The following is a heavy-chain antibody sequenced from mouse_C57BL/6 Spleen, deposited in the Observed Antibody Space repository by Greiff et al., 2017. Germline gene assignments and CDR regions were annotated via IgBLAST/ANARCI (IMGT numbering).Heavy chain of an antibody. CDR2: IYPRSGNT. V-gene: IGHV1-81*01. D-gene: IGHD2-4*01. Sequence: QVQLQQSGAELARPGASVKLSCKATGYTFTSYGINWVKQRTGQGLEWIGEIYPRSGNTYYNERFKGKGTLTADKSSSTAYMELRSLTSEDSAVYFCARRQIDYDYGGEVYYAMDYWGQGTSVTVSS. CDR3: ARRQIDYDYGGEVYYAMDY. J-gene: IGHJ4*01. CDR1: GYTFTSYG.